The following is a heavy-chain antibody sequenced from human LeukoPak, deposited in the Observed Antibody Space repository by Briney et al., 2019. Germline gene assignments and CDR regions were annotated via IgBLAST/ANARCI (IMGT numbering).Heavy chain of an antibody. CDR3: ASSPSYIRY. D-gene: IGHD1-14*01. CDR2: INPNSGDT. V-gene: IGHV1-2*02. Sequence: GASVKVSCKASGYTFTDYYIHWVRQAPGQGLEWMGWINPNSGDTNYAQNFQGRVTMTRDTSISTAYMELSRLTSDGTAVYYCASSPSYIRYWGQGTLVTVSS. CDR1: GYTFTDYY. J-gene: IGHJ4*02.